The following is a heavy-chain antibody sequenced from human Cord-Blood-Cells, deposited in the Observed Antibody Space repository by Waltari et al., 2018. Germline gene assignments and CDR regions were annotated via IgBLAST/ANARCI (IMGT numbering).Heavy chain of an antibody. J-gene: IGHJ3*02. Sequence: EVQLVESGGGLVQPGGSLRLSCAASGFTFSSYAMHWVHQAPGKGLEYVSAISSNGGSTYYANSVKGRFTISRDNSKNTLYLQMGSLRAEDMAVYYCARGSGSLHAFDIWGQGTMVTVSS. D-gene: IGHD3-10*01. CDR3: ARGSGSLHAFDI. CDR2: ISSNGGST. V-gene: IGHV3-64*01. CDR1: GFTFSSYA.